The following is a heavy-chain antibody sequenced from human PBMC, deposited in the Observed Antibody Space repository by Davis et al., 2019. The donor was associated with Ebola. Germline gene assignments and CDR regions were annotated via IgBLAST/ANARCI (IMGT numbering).Heavy chain of an antibody. Sequence: GESLKISCAASGFTFSSYSMNWVRQAPGEGLEWVSSISSSSSYIYYADSVKGRFTISRDNAKNSLYLQMNSLRAEDTAVYYCARDQSKWELIEYYFDYWGQGTLVTVSS. V-gene: IGHV3-21*01. D-gene: IGHD1-26*01. CDR1: GFTFSSYS. J-gene: IGHJ4*02. CDR3: ARDQSKWELIEYYFDY. CDR2: ISSSSSYI.